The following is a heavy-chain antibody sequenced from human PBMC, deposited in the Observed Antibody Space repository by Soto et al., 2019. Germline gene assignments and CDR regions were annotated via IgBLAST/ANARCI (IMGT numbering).Heavy chain of an antibody. J-gene: IGHJ6*03. CDR3: ARVKRWYQGNYYYYYMDG. Sequence: SETLSLTCTVSGGSISSYYWSWIRQPPGKGLEWIGYIYYSGSTNYNPSLKSRVTISVDTSKNQFSLKLSSVTAADTAVYYCARVKRWYQGNYYYYYMDGWGKGTTVTVAS. V-gene: IGHV4-59*01. CDR1: GGSISSYY. CDR2: IYYSGST. D-gene: IGHD2-15*01.